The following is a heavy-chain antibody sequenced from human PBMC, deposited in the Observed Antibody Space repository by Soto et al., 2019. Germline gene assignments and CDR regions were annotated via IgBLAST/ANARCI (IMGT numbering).Heavy chain of an antibody. CDR1: GFTFSSY. Sequence: QVQLVESGGGVVQPGRSVRLSCAASGFTFSSYIWYDGSNKYYADSVKGRFTISRDNSKNTLYLQMNSLRAEDTAVYYCARDYHSTIFGLGGYWGQGTLVTVSS. J-gene: IGHJ4*02. CDR2: WYDGSNK. V-gene: IGHV3-33*01. CDR3: ARDYHSTIFGLGGY. D-gene: IGHD3-3*01.